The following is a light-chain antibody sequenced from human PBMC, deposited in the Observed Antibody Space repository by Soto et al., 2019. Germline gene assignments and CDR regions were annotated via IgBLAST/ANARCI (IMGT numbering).Light chain of an antibody. Sequence: DIQMTQSPSSLSASVGDRVTITCRASQGISHYLAWFQQKPGKVPKLLIYAASTLQSGVPSRFSGSGSGTDFTFNISSLQPEDVANYYCQKYDSAPYTFGQGNKLEIK. CDR1: QGISHY. CDR3: QKYDSAPYT. J-gene: IGKJ2*01. V-gene: IGKV1-27*01. CDR2: AAS.